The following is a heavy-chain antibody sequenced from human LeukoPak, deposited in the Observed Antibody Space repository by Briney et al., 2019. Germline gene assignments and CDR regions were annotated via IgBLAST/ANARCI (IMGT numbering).Heavy chain of an antibody. CDR1: GGSISSYY. CDR2: IYYSGST. D-gene: IGHD1-26*01. Sequence: SETLSLTCTVSGGSISSYYWSWIRQPPGKGLEWIGYIYYSGSTNYNPSLKSRVTISVDTSKNQFSLKLSSVTAADTAVYYCARVVVGATWFDPWGQGTLVTVSS. J-gene: IGHJ5*02. CDR3: ARVVVGATWFDP. V-gene: IGHV4-59*01.